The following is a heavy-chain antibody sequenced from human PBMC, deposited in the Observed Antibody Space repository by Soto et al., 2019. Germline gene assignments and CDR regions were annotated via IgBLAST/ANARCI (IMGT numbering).Heavy chain of an antibody. D-gene: IGHD3-22*01. CDR2: INPKSGGT. V-gene: IGHV1-2*02. CDR3: ARGGTFAYDTSGYSVD. CDR1: GYTFSSYY. Sequence: XSVKVSCKTSGYTFSSYYMNLVRQAPGQGLEWMGWINPKSGGTLYAQKFQGRVTMTRDTSISAAYMELSRLRSDDTTVYYCARGGTFAYDTSGYSVDWGQGTLVTVSS. J-gene: IGHJ4*02.